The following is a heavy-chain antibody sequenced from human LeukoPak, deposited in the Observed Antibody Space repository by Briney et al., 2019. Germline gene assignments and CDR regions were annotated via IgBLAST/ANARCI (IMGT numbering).Heavy chain of an antibody. V-gene: IGHV3-30*03. CDR3: ARDRGYSRSNWFDP. J-gene: IGHJ5*02. CDR2: ISYDGSNK. D-gene: IGHD6-13*01. CDR1: GFTFSSYG. Sequence: PGRSLRLSCAASGFTFSSYGMHWVRQAPGKGLEWVAVISYDGSNKYYADSVKGRFTISRDNSKNTLYLQMNSLRAEDTAVYYCARDRGYSRSNWFDPWGQGTLVTVSS.